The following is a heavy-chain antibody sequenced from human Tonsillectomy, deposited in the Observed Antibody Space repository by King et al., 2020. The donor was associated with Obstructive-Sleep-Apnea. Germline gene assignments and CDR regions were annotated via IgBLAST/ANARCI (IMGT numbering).Heavy chain of an antibody. J-gene: IGHJ4*02. D-gene: IGHD2-2*01. CDR1: GGSISSYY. CDR3: ARGDCSSTSCYLVY. V-gene: IGHV4-59*08. Sequence: VQLQESGPGLVKPSETLSLTCTVSGGSISSYYWNWIRQPPGKGLEWIGYIYYSGSTNYNPSLKSRVTISVDTSKNQFSLKLSSVTAADTAVHYCARGDCSSTSCYLVYWGQGTLVTVSS. CDR2: IYYSGST.